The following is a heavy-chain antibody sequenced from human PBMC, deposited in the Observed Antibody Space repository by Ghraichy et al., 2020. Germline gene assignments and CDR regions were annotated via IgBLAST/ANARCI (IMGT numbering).Heavy chain of an antibody. Sequence: SETLSLTCTVSGGSISSSSYYWGWIRQPPGKGLEWIGSIYYSGSTYYNPSLKSRVTISVDTSKNQFSLKLSSVTAADTAVYYCARLRITMIVVVITEYYFDYWGQGTLVTVSS. CDR3: ARLRITMIVVVITEYYFDY. D-gene: IGHD3-22*01. V-gene: IGHV4-39*01. J-gene: IGHJ4*02. CDR1: GGSISSSSYY. CDR2: IYYSGST.